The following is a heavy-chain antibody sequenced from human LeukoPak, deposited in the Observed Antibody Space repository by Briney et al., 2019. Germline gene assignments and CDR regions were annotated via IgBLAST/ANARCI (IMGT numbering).Heavy chain of an antibody. J-gene: IGHJ4*02. CDR1: GGSFSGYY. V-gene: IGHV4-34*01. CDR3: AGGQWLPVFDF. Sequence: SETLSLTCAVYGGSFSGYYWSWIRQPPGKGLEWIGEINHSGSTNYNPSLKSRVTISVDTSKNHFSLKLSSVTAADTAVYYCAGGQWLPVFDFWGQGPLVTVSS. D-gene: IGHD3-22*01. CDR2: INHSGST.